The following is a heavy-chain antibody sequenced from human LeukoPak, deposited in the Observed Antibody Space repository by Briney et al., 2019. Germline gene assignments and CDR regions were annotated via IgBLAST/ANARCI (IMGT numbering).Heavy chain of an antibody. CDR3: ASAYYYDSSGNGNWFDP. CDR1: GYGCTSYW. D-gene: IGHD3-22*01. Sequence: GDSLKISCKGSGYGCTSYWICWVRQMPGRGLEWTGIIYPGDSDTRYSPSFQGQVTIPADKSISTAYLQRSSLKASDTAMYYCASAYYYDSSGNGNWFDPWGQGNLVTVSS. V-gene: IGHV5-51*01. CDR2: IYPGDSDT. J-gene: IGHJ5*02.